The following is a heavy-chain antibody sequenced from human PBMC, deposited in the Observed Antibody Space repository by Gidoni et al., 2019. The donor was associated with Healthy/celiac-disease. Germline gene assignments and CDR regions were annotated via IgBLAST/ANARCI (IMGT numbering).Heavy chain of an antibody. D-gene: IGHD3-10*01. V-gene: IGHV4-39*01. J-gene: IGHJ4*02. CDR2: IYYSGST. CDR1: GGSISSSSYY. CDR3: AILPTSMVRGARPFDY. Sequence: QLQLQESGPGLVKPSETLSLTCTVSGGSISSSSYYWGWIRQPPGKGLGWIGSIYYSGSTYYNPSLKSRVTISVDTSKNQFSLKLSSVTAADTAVYYCAILPTSMVRGARPFDYWGQGTLVTVSS.